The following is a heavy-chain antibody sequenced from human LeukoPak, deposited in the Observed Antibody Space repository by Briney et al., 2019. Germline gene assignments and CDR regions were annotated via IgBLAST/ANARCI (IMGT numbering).Heavy chain of an antibody. CDR2: INPSGGST. J-gene: IGHJ5*02. V-gene: IGHV1-46*01. CDR3: ARDAGIAAAGTWFDP. CDR1: GYTFTSYD. Sequence: ASVKVSCKASGYTFTSYDINWVRQAPGQGLEWMGIINPSGGSTSYAQKFQGRVTMTRDMSTSTVYMELSSLRSEDTAVYYCARDAGIAAAGTWFDPWGQGTLVTVSS. D-gene: IGHD6-13*01.